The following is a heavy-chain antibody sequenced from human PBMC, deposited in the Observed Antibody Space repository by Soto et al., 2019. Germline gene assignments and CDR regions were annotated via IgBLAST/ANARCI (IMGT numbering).Heavy chain of an antibody. CDR3: TGWAGQTHDYGGPIDN. D-gene: IGHD4-17*01. J-gene: IGHJ4*02. V-gene: IGHV1-18*04. CDR1: GYTFTIHG. CDR2: ISGYNGNT. Sequence: QVQLVQSGAEVKKPGASVKVSCKASGYTFTIHGISWVRQAPGQVPEGMGWISGYNGNTNYAQKVHGRVTMTTDTSTSTAYMELGSLTSDDTAVYYCTGWAGQTHDYGGPIDNWGQGTLVPVSS.